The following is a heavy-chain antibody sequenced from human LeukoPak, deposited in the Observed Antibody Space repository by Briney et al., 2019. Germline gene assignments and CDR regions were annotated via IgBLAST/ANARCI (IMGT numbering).Heavy chain of an antibody. CDR1: GYTFTSYD. V-gene: IGHV1-8*01. D-gene: IGHD2-8*02. J-gene: IGHJ4*02. Sequence: ASVKVSCKASGYTFTSYDINWVRHATGQGLEWMGWMNPNSGNTGYAQKFQGRVTMTRNTSISTAYMELSSLRSEDTAVYYCARGRVLRRRVVYAIHYWGQGTLVTVSS. CDR2: MNPNSGNT. CDR3: ARGRVLRRRVVYAIHY.